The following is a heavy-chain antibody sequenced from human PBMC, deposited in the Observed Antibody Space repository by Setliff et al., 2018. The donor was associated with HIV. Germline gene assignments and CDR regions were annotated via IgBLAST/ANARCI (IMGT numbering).Heavy chain of an antibody. V-gene: IGHV5-10-1*01. CDR1: GYSFTTSW. CDR2: IDPSDSCT. CDR3: ARLSRHYSDSTAYHDAFDV. J-gene: IGHJ3*01. D-gene: IGHD3-22*01. Sequence: PGESLKISCKGSGYSFTTSWISWVRQMPGKGLEWMGRIDPSDSCTNYSPSFQGHVTISVDRSITTAYLQWSSLKASDTAMYYCARLSRHYSDSTAYHDAFDVWGQGTKVTVSS.